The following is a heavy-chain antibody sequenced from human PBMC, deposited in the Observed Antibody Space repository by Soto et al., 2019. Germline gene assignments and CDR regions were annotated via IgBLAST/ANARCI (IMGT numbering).Heavy chain of an antibody. D-gene: IGHD3-10*01. Sequence: EVQLLESGGGLVQPGGSLRLSCAASGFTFSSYAMSWVRQAPGKGLEWVSAISGSGGSTYYADSVKGRFTISRDNSKNPLYLQMNSLRAEHTAVYYCAKERSVRPRAFDIWGQGTMVTVSS. CDR2: ISGSGGST. V-gene: IGHV3-23*01. CDR3: AKERSVRPRAFDI. J-gene: IGHJ3*02. CDR1: GFTFSSYA.